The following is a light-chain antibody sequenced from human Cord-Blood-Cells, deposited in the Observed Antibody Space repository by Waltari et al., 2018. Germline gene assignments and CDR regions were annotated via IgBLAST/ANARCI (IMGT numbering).Light chain of an antibody. CDR2: EGS. CDR1: TLLFWSYTL. V-gene: IGLV2-23*01. Sequence: SVLTPPASVYGPPAHAINISVTATTLLFWSYTLFSCYQQHQGKAPKLMIYEGSKRPSGVSNRFSGSKSSNTASLTISGLQAEDEADYYCCSYAGSSLVFGGGTKLTVL. J-gene: IGLJ3*02. CDR3: CSYAGSSLV.